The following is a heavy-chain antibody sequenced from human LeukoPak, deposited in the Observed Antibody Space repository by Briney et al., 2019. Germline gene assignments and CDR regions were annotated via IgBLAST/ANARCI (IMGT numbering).Heavy chain of an antibody. D-gene: IGHD3-10*01. CDR2: IKQGGSEK. V-gene: IGHV3-7*01. CDR1: GFTFGTFW. Sequence: GGSLRLSCEASGFTFGTFWMSWVRQAPGKGLEWVANIKQGGSEKNYVDSVKGRFTIARDDAKNSLYLQMNSLRAEDTAVYFCARDKGGMVPFDYWGQGTLVAVSS. CDR3: ARDKGGMVPFDY. J-gene: IGHJ4*02.